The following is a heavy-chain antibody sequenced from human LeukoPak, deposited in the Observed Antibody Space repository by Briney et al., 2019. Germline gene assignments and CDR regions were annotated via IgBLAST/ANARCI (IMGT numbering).Heavy chain of an antibody. CDR3: ARSLDGIAASSDY. CDR2: IYSGGST. D-gene: IGHD6-13*01. J-gene: IGHJ4*02. CDR1: GFTVSNNY. Sequence: GGSLTLSCAASGFTVSNNYMSWVRQAPGKGLEWVSVIYSGGSTYYADSVKGRFTISRDNSKNTLYLQMNSLRAEDTAVYYCARSLDGIAASSDYWGQGTLVTVSS. V-gene: IGHV3-53*01.